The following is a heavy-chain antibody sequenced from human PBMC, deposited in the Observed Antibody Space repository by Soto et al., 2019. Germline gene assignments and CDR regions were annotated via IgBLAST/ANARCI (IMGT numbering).Heavy chain of an antibody. CDR2: IYYSGST. Sequence: SETPSLTCTVSGGSISSGDYYWSWIRQPPGKGLEWIGYIYYSGSTYYNPSLKSRVTISVDTSKNQFSLKLSSVTAADTAVYYCARGRAVYYYDSSGYSHGPYFDYWGQGTLVTVSS. V-gene: IGHV4-30-4*01. J-gene: IGHJ4*02. D-gene: IGHD3-22*01. CDR3: ARGRAVYYYDSSGYSHGPYFDY. CDR1: GGSISSGDYY.